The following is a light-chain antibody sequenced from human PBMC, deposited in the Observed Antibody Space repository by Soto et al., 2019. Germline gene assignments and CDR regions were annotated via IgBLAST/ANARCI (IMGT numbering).Light chain of an antibody. CDR2: DAS. CDR1: QSVSIN. CDR3: QQYNNWHPLT. J-gene: IGKJ4*01. Sequence: EIVMTQSPATLSVSPGERATLSCRASQSVSINLAWYQQKPGQAPRLLIYDASTRATGIPARFSGSGSGTEFTLTISSLQSKDFAAYYCQQYNNWHPLTFGGGTKVDIK. V-gene: IGKV3D-15*01.